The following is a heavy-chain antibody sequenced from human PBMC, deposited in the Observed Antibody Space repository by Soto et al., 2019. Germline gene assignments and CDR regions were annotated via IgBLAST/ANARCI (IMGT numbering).Heavy chain of an antibody. Sequence: QVQLVQSGAEVKKPGASVRVSCKASGYSFTAYYIHWVQQAPGQGLEWMGWVNPNSGATNYAQNFQGRVAMTSDTSISTAYMELNRLKSDDTATYYCARAYNWNSPFDDWGQGTLVTVSS. D-gene: IGHD1-7*01. CDR2: VNPNSGAT. CDR3: ARAYNWNSPFDD. CDR1: GYSFTAYY. J-gene: IGHJ4*02. V-gene: IGHV1-2*02.